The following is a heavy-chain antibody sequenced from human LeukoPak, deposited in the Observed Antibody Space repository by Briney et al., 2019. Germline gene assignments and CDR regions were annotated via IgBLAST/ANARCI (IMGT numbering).Heavy chain of an antibody. V-gene: IGHV4-59*01. CDR1: GLSFSSYA. CDR3: ARGRWFGESEPWFDS. Sequence: GSLRLSCSASGLSFSSYAMHWIRQPPGKGLEWIGYLYNTGTANYNPSLKSRVTISVDTSKNQFSLRLKSVTAADTAVYYCARGRWFGESEPWFDSWGQGTLVTVSS. J-gene: IGHJ5*01. D-gene: IGHD3-10*01. CDR2: LYNTGTA.